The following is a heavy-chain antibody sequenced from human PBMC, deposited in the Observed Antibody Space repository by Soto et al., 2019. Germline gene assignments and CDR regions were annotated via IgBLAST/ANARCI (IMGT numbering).Heavy chain of an antibody. D-gene: IGHD3-10*01. CDR3: ARDTYYYGSGRLQ. CDR2: ISYDGSNK. CDR1: GFTFSSYA. Sequence: GGSLRLSCAASGFTFSSYAMHWVRQAPGKGLEWVAVISYDGSNKYYADSVKGRFTISRDNSRNTLYLQMNSLRAEDTAVYYCARDTYYYGSGRLQWGQGTLVTVSS. V-gene: IGHV3-30-3*01. J-gene: IGHJ4*02.